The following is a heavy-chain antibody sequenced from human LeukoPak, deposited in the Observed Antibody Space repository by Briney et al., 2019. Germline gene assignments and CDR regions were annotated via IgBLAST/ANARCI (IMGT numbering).Heavy chain of an antibody. CDR3: ARAEYCSGGSCYSGGNWFDP. CDR1: GFTFSSYE. J-gene: IGHJ5*02. V-gene: IGHV3-48*03. Sequence: GGSLRLSCAASGFTFSSYEMNWVRQAPGKGLEWVSYISSSGSTIYYADSVKGRFTISRDNAKNSLYLQMNSLRAEDTAVYYCARAEYCSGGSCYSGGNWFDPWGQGTLVTVSS. D-gene: IGHD2-15*01. CDR2: ISSSGSTI.